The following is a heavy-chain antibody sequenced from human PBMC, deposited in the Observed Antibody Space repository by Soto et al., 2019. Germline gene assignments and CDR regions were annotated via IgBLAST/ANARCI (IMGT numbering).Heavy chain of an antibody. J-gene: IGHJ4*02. Sequence: GASVKVSCKASGYTFTSYYMHWVRQAPGQGHEWMGRIIPILGIANYAQKFQGRVTITADKTTSTAYMELSSLRSEDTAVYYCARTEYGSGSYYNRGQFDYWGQGTLVTVSS. CDR3: ARTEYGSGSYYNRGQFDY. CDR1: GYTFTSYY. CDR2: IIPILGIA. V-gene: IGHV1-69*02. D-gene: IGHD3-10*01.